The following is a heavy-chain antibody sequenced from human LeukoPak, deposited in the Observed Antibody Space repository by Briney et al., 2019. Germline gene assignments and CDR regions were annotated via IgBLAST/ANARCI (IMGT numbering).Heavy chain of an antibody. CDR2: INAGNGNT. CDR3: AREEVWDSSSWYYIEG. V-gene: IGHV1-3*01. D-gene: IGHD6-13*01. Sequence: ASVKVSCKASGYTFTSYAMHWVRQAPGQRLEWMGWINAGNGNTKYSQKFQGRVTITADESTSTAYMELSSLRSEDTAVYYCAREEVWDSSSWYYIEGWGQGTLVTVSS. J-gene: IGHJ4*02. CDR1: GYTFTSYA.